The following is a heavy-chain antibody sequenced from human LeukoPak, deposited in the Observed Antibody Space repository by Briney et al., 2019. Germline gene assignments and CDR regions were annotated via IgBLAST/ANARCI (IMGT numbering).Heavy chain of an antibody. CDR2: ISSSSNYM. CDR3: ARGLVVAGFDY. J-gene: IGHJ4*02. Sequence: GGSLRLSCAASGFTFSTYNMNWVRQAPGKWLEWVSSISSSSNYMYYADSVKGRFTISRDNAMNSLYLQMDSLRAEDAAMYYCARGLVVAGFDYWGQGTLVTVSS. D-gene: IGHD6-19*01. V-gene: IGHV3-21*01. CDR1: GFTFSTYN.